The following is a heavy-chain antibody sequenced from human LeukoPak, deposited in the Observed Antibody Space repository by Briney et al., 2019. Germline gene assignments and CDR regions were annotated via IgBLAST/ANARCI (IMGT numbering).Heavy chain of an antibody. CDR2: INPDNGDT. J-gene: IGHJ4*02. CDR3: TLYNY. D-gene: IGHD2-2*02. CDR1: GYSFTSQD. V-gene: IGHV1-3*03. Sequence: GASVKVSCNTSGYSFTSQDMHWVRQAPGQRLEWMGCINPDNGDTKYSQEFQGRVTITRDTSATTAYMELSSLRSDDMAVYYCTLYNYWGQGTLVTVSS.